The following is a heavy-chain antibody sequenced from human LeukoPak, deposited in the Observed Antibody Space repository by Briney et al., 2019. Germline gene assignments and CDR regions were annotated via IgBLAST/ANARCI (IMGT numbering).Heavy chain of an antibody. CDR3: ARGSSGSYYFDY. Sequence: PGGSLRLSCAASGFTFSSYAMHWVRQAPGKGLEYVSAISSNGGSTYYANSVKGRFTISRDNSKNTLYLQMGSLRAEDMAVYYRARGSSGSYYFDYWGQGTLVTVSS. V-gene: IGHV3-64*01. J-gene: IGHJ4*02. D-gene: IGHD1-26*01. CDR2: ISSNGGST. CDR1: GFTFSSYA.